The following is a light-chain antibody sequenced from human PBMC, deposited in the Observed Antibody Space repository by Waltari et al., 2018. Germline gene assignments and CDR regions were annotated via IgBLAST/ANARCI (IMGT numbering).Light chain of an antibody. CDR3: SSYAGTYTLGL. CDR1: SSDIGAYNF. V-gene: IGLV2-11*01. Sequence: QSALTQPRSVSGSPGESVTITCTGTSSDIGAYNFVSWYQHHPGKGPKLLIYDVSRRPSGVPERFSGSKSGDTASLTISGLQAEDEADYFCSSYAGTYTLGLFGAGTTLTVL. CDR2: DVS. J-gene: IGLJ2*01.